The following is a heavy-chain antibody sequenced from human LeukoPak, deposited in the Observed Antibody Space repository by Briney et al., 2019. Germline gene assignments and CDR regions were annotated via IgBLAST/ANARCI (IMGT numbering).Heavy chain of an antibody. J-gene: IGHJ4*02. Sequence: SQTLSLTCTVSGGSISSGSYYWSWIRQPAGKGLEWFGRIYTSGSTNYNPSLKSRVTISVDTSKNQFSLKLSSVTAADTAVYYCARGSGTYYYDSSGYYLDYWGQGTLVTVSS. CDR3: ARGSGTYYYDSSGYYLDY. CDR1: GGSISSGSYY. D-gene: IGHD3-22*01. CDR2: IYTSGST. V-gene: IGHV4-61*02.